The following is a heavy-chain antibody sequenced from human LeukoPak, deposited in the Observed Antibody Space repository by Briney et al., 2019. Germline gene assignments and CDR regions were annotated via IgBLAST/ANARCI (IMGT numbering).Heavy chain of an antibody. CDR3: AKDLSGPYYYYYGMDV. D-gene: IGHD6-25*01. J-gene: IGHJ6*02. CDR1: GFTFSSYG. CDR2: ISYDGSNK. V-gene: IGHV3-30*18. Sequence: GRSLRLSCAASGFTFSSYGMHWVRQAPGKGLEWVAVISYDGSNKYYVDSVKGRFTISRDNSKNTLYLQMNSLRAEDTAVYYCAKDLSGPYYYYYGMDVWGQGTTVTVSS.